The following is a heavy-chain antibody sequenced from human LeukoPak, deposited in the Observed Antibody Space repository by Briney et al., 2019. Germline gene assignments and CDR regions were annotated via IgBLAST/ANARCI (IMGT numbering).Heavy chain of an antibody. CDR1: GGSISSSSYY. CDR2: IYYSGST. D-gene: IGHD3-22*01. Sequence: SETLSLTCTVSGGSISSSSYYWGWIRQPPGKGLEWIGSIYYSGSTYYNPSLKSRVTISVDTSKNQFSLKLSSVTAADTAVYYCARHSDSSGYHFYYFDYWGQGTLVTVSS. V-gene: IGHV4-39*01. CDR3: ARHSDSSGYHFYYFDY. J-gene: IGHJ4*02.